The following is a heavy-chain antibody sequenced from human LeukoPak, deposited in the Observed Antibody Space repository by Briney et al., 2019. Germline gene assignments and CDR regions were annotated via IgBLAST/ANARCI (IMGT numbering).Heavy chain of an antibody. J-gene: IGHJ4*02. CDR2: INPSGGST. CDR1: GYTFTSYY. CDR3: ARAKNPYDSSGSDFDY. V-gene: IGHV1-46*01. D-gene: IGHD3-22*01. Sequence: GASVKVSCKASGYTFTSYYMHWVRQAPGQGLEWMGIINPSGGSTSYAQKFQGRVTMTRDTSTSTVYMELSSLRSEDTAVYYCARAKNPYDSSGSDFDYWGRGTLVTVSS.